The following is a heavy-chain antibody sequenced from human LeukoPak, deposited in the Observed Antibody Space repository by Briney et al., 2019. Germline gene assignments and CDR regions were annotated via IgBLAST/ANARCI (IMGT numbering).Heavy chain of an antibody. J-gene: IGHJ4*02. D-gene: IGHD6-13*01. CDR3: ARRPYSSSWYYFDY. Sequence: PGGSLRLSCAASGLTFSDYYMSWIRQAPGKGLEWVSYISSSGSGIFYADSVKGRFTISRDNAKNSLYLQMNSLRAEDTAVCYCARRPYSSSWYYFDYWGQGTLVTVSS. V-gene: IGHV3-11*04. CDR2: ISSSGSGI. CDR1: GLTFSDYY.